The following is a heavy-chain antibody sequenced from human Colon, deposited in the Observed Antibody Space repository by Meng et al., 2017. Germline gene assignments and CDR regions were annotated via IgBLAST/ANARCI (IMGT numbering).Heavy chain of an antibody. CDR3: SIQTESTHDV. Sequence: GGSLRLSCAASGFTFRGSHMHWVRQVSGKGLEWVGHFRSKSDNYATAYASSVEGRFTISRDDSKNTDYLHVNSLKTEDTAVYYCSIQTESTHDVWGQGTLVTVSS. V-gene: IGHV3-73*01. CDR1: GFTFRGSH. CDR2: FRSKSDNYAT. J-gene: IGHJ4*01.